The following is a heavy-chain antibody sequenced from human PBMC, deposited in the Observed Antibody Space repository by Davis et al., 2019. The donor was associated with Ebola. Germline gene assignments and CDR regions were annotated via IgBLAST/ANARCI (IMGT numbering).Heavy chain of an antibody. V-gene: IGHV1-18*01. CDR1: GYTFTSYG. CDR3: VGDGYGGNWFDP. Sequence: ASVKVSCKASGYTFTSYGISWVRQAPGQGLEWMGWISAYNGNTNSAQKFQGRVTMTTDTSTNTAYMELRSLRSDDTAVYYCVGDGYGGNWFDPWGQGTLVTVSS. J-gene: IGHJ5*02. CDR2: ISAYNGNT. D-gene: IGHD5-12*01.